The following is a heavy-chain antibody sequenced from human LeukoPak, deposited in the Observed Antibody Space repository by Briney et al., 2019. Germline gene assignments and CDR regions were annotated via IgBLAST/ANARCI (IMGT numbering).Heavy chain of an antibody. Sequence: GSLRLSCAASGFTFSNYAISWVRQAPGKGLEWVSSISDSGGSTYYADSVKGRFTISRDNSKNTLYLQMNSLRAEDTAVYYCAIISYDYWGQGTLVTVSS. V-gene: IGHV3-23*01. J-gene: IGHJ4*02. CDR2: ISDSGGST. CDR3: AIISYDY. D-gene: IGHD3-3*02. CDR1: GFTFSNYA.